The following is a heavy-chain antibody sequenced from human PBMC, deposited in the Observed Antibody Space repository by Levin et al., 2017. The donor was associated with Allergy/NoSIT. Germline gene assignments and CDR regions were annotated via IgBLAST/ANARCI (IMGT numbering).Heavy chain of an antibody. V-gene: IGHV1-69*04. CDR1: GGTLSSYA. CDR2: IIPILGIA. CDR3: ARVKQTGTTWEYYFDY. D-gene: IGHD1-7*01. Sequence: KISCKASGGTLSSYAISWVRQAPGQGLEWMGRIIPILGIANYAQKFQGRVTITADKSTSTAYMELSSLRSEDTAVYYCARVKQTGTTWEYYFDYWGQGTLVTVSS. J-gene: IGHJ4*02.